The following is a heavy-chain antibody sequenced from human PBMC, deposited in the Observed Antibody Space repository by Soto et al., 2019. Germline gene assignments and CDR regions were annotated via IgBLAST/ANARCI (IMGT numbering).Heavy chain of an antibody. CDR2: INPSGGST. CDR1: GYSFTDYH. CDR3: AREVVFGEVTFDY. V-gene: IGHV1-46*01. D-gene: IGHD3-3*01. J-gene: IGHJ4*02. Sequence: ASVKVSCKASGYSFTDYHVHWVRQAPGQGLEWLGIINPSGGSTSYAQKFQGRVTMTRDTSTSTVYMELSSLRSEDTAVYYCAREVVFGEVTFDYWGQGTLVTVSS.